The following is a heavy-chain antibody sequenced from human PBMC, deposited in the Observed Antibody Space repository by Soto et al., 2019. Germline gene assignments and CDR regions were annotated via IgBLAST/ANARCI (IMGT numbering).Heavy chain of an antibody. J-gene: IGHJ6*02. CDR1: GFIFSDYA. CDR3: ARETTRFYYYGMDV. D-gene: IGHD1-1*01. Sequence: QVPLVESGGDVVQPGASLKLSCAASGFIFSDYAMNWVRQAPGKGLEWVAVISYDGVHQFYGDSVKGRFTVSRDNSKNALYLQMNSLRGEDTAVYYCARETTRFYYYGMDVWGQGTTVTVSS. V-gene: IGHV3-30-3*01. CDR2: ISYDGVHQ.